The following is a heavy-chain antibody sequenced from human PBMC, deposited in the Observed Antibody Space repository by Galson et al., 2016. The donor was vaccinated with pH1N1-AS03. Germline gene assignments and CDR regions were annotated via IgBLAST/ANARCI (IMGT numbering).Heavy chain of an antibody. V-gene: IGHV4-61*02. Sequence: LSLTCTVSGGSISSGDSYWNWIRQPAGKGLEWIGRLSTSGNTNYNPSLKSRVTISLDTSKNQFSLKLSSVTAADTAVYYCARVPENYDFWSGFLRGFDVWGQGTTVAVSS. D-gene: IGHD3-3*01. J-gene: IGHJ6*02. CDR1: GGSISSGDSY. CDR2: LSTSGNT. CDR3: ARVPENYDFWSGFLRGFDV.